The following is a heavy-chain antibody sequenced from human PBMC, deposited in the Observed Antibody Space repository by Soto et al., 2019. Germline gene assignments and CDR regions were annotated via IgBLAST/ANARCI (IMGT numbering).Heavy chain of an antibody. CDR3: ARGSYYYDSSVYYHY. D-gene: IGHD3-22*01. CDR2: IYYSGST. J-gene: IGHJ4*02. CDR1: GGSISSGDYY. Sequence: PSETLSLTCTVSGGSISSGDYYWSWIRQPPGKGLEWIGYIYYSGSTYYNPSLKSRVNISVDTSKNQFSLKLSSVTAANTAGYKCARGSYYYDSSVYYHYWGQETLVTVSS. V-gene: IGHV4-30-4*01.